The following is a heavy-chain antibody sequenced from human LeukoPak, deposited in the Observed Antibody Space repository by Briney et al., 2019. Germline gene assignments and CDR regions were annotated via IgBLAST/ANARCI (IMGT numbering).Heavy chain of an antibody. V-gene: IGHV4-4*02. CDR3: GKTDIYFNPIDY. CDR2: IHRAGRT. D-gene: IGHD3-9*01. J-gene: IGHJ4*02. Sequence: PSGTLSLTCAVSGVSISSSKWWIWVRPPPGQGLEWIGEIHRAGRTRYNPSLKSRVTISMDYSKNQFSLKLTSVTAADTAIYYCGKTDIYFNPIDYWGPGSLVTVSS. CDR1: GVSISSSKW.